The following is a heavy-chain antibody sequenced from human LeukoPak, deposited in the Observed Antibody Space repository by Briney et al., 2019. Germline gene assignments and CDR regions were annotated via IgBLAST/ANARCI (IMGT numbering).Heavy chain of an antibody. CDR1: GYTFTSYG. J-gene: IGHJ4*02. CDR3: ARVAYHSSGSYFDY. Sequence: GASVKVSCKASGYTFTSYGISWVRQAPGQGLEWMGWISAYNGNTNYAQRLQGRVTMTTDTSTSTAYMELRSLRSDDTAVYYCARVAYHSSGSYFDYWGQGTLVTVSS. D-gene: IGHD3-22*01. CDR2: ISAYNGNT. V-gene: IGHV1-18*01.